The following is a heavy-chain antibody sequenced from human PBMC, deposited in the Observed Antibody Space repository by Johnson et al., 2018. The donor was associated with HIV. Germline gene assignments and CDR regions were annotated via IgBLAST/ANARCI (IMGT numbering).Heavy chain of an antibody. D-gene: IGHD4-17*01. V-gene: IGHV3-20*03. J-gene: IGHJ3*02. CDR2: INWNGGST. CDR3: ARVGNGDYGWSFDI. Sequence: MKWVRQTPGMGLEWVSAINWNGGSTGYADSLRGRITISRDNAKNSLYLQMNSLRAEDTAMYYCARVGNGDYGWSFDIWGQGTTVTISS.